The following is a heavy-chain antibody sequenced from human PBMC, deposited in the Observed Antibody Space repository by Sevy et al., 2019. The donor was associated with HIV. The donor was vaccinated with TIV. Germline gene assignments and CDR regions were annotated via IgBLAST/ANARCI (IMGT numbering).Heavy chain of an antibody. D-gene: IGHD2-2*01. CDR1: GFTFSSYA. J-gene: IGHJ6*02. CDR2: ISGSGGST. CDR3: AKGGPRYCSSTSCYPLYYYYYAMDV. V-gene: IGHV3-23*01. Sequence: GGSLRLSCAASGFTFSSYAMSWVRQAPGKGLEWVSAISGSGGSTYYADSVKGRFTISRDNSKNTLYLQMNSLRAEETAVYYCAKGGPRYCSSTSCYPLYYYYYAMDVWGQGTTVTVSS.